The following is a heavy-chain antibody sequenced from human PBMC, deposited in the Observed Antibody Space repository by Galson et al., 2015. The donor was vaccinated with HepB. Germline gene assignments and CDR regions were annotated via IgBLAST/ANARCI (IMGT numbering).Heavy chain of an antibody. CDR1: GFTFSSYG. CDR3: ARDWNTYSSGWYRSWFDP. CDR2: IWYDGSNK. V-gene: IGHV3-33*01. Sequence: SLRLSCAASGFTFSSYGMHWVRQAPGKGLEWVAVIWYDGSNKYYADSVKGRFTISRDNSKNTLYLQMNSLRAEDTAVYYCARDWNTYSSGWYRSWFDPWGQGTLVTVSS. J-gene: IGHJ5*02. D-gene: IGHD6-19*01.